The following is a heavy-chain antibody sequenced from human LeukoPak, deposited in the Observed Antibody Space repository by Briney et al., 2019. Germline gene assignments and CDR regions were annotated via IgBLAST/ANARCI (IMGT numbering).Heavy chain of an antibody. Sequence: SETLSLTCAVYGGSFSGYYWSWIRQPPGKGLEWIGEINHSGSTNYNPSLKSRVTISVDTSKNQFSLKLSSVTAADTAVYYCARVYGNPTDDYFDYWGQGTLVTVSS. CDR3: ARVYGNPTDDYFDY. CDR2: INHSGST. CDR1: GGSFSGYY. D-gene: IGHD4-23*01. V-gene: IGHV4-34*01. J-gene: IGHJ4*02.